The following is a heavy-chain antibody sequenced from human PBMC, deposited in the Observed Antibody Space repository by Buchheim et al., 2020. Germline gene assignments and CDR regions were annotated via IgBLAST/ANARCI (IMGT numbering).Heavy chain of an antibody. V-gene: IGHV2-70*04. CDR1: GFSLSTNAMR. J-gene: IGHJ4*02. CDR2: IDWDDYK. D-gene: IGHD1-14*01. CDR3: ARMNPRQGTEFDY. Sequence: QVTLKESGPALVRPTQTLTLTCTFSGFSLSTNAMRVGWVRQPPGKALEWLARIDWDDYKFYSTSLKTRLTISKDPSKNQVVLTMTNMDPVDTATYYCARMNPRQGTEFDYWGQGTL.